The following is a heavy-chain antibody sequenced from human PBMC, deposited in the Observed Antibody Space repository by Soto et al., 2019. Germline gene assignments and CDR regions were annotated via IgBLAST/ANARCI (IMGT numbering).Heavy chain of an antibody. CDR2: ISGYNGNT. Sequence: QVQLLQSGGEVKKPGASVKVSCNSSDHTFTYYGINWVRRATGQGLEWMGWISGYNGNTKYAQKFQDRVTMSADTSTRTAYMEMRSLTSDDTAVYFCAATGGHYFGLDVWGQGPTVTVSS. CDR1: DHTFTYYG. V-gene: IGHV1-18*01. J-gene: IGHJ6*02. D-gene: IGHD2-8*02. CDR3: AATGGHYFGLDV.